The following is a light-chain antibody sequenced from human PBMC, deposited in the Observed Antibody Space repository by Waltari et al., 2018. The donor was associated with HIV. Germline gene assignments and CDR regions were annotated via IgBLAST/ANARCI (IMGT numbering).Light chain of an antibody. V-gene: IGLV1-40*01. CDR2: KHN. CDR1: SSTPGEGYY. Sequence: HSVLTQPPSVSGDLGQRVTISCTGSSSTPGEGYYVHGSQQLPRTAPKLLIYKHNNRPSGVPDRFSGSKSGTSASLAITGLQAEDEADYHCQSYDSSLSGSRVFGGGTKLTVL. J-gene: IGLJ3*02. CDR3: QSYDSSLSGSRV.